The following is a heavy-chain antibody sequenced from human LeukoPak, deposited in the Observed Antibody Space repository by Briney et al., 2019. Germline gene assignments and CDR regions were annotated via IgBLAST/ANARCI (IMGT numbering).Heavy chain of an antibody. Sequence: ASVKVSCKASGGTFSSYAISWVRQAPGQGLEWMGWINPNSGGTNYAQKFQGRVTMTRDTSISTAYMELSRLRSDDTAVYYCARASPGCSSTSCIRGAFDIWGQGTMVTVSS. J-gene: IGHJ3*02. V-gene: IGHV1-2*02. D-gene: IGHD2-2*01. CDR2: INPNSGGT. CDR3: ARASPGCSSTSCIRGAFDI. CDR1: GGTFSSYA.